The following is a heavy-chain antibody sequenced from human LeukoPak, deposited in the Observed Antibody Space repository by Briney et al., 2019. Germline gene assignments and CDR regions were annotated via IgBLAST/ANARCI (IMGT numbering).Heavy chain of an antibody. CDR3: ASETTRGYSYGSPTDGLDL. CDR1: GFTFSTYS. V-gene: IGHV3-21*01. J-gene: IGHJ3*01. Sequence: GGSLRLSCAASGFTFSTYSTNWVRQAPGKGLEWVSSISSSSSYIYYANSVKGRFTISRDNARKSLFLQMNSLRAEDTAVYYCASETTRGYSYGSPTDGLDLWGQGTMVTVSS. D-gene: IGHD5-18*01. CDR2: ISSSSSYI.